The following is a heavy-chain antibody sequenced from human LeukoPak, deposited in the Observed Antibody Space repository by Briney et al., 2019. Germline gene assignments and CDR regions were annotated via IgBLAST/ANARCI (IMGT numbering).Heavy chain of an antibody. J-gene: IGHJ6*02. V-gene: IGHV1-69*04. CDR3: ARDIDYGGRNYYYGMDV. CDR2: IIPILGIA. CDR1: GGTFSSYA. Sequence: SVKVSCKASGGTFSSYAISWVRQAPGQGLEWMGRIIPILGIANYAQKFQGRVTITADKSTSTAYMELSSLRSEDTAVYYCARDIDYGGRNYYYGMDVWGQGTTVTVSS. D-gene: IGHD4-23*01.